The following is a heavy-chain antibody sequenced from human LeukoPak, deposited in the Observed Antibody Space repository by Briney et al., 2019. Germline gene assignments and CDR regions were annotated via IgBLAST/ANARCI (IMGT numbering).Heavy chain of an antibody. CDR3: AQATYYYGSGPPSSFDY. V-gene: IGHV1-69*13. CDR1: GYTFTAYN. J-gene: IGHJ4*02. D-gene: IGHD3-10*01. CDR2: IIPIFGTA. Sequence: SVKVSCKTSGYTFTAYNMHWVRQAPGQGLEWMGGIIPIFGTANYAQKFQGRVTITADESTSTAYMELSSLRSEDTAVYYCAQATYYYGSGPPSSFDYWGQGTLVTVSS.